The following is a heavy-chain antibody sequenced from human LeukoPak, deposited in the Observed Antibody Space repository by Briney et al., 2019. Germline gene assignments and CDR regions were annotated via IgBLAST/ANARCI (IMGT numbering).Heavy chain of an antibody. J-gene: IGHJ6*04. V-gene: IGHV3-66*04. CDR1: GFTVSSNY. CDR3: ARPIVADFYYGLDV. CDR2: IYSGGST. D-gene: IGHD6-13*01. Sequence: PGGSLRLSCAASGFTVSSNYMSWVRQAPGKGLEWVSVIYSGGSTYYADSVKGRFTISRDNAKNSLYLQMNSLRAEDTAVYYCARPIVADFYYGLDVWGKGTTVTVSS.